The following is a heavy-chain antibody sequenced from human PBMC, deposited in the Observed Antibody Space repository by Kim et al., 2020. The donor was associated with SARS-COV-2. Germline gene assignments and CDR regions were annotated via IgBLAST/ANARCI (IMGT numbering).Heavy chain of an antibody. Sequence: SVKVSCKASGGTFSSYAISWVRQAPGQRLEWMGGIIPIFGTANYAQKFQGRVTITADESTSTAYMELSSLRSEDTAVYYCARVSGYDSRRGDYWGQGTLVTVSS. J-gene: IGHJ4*02. D-gene: IGHD5-12*01. CDR2: IIPIFGTA. CDR1: GGTFSSYA. CDR3: ARVSGYDSRRGDY. V-gene: IGHV1-69*13.